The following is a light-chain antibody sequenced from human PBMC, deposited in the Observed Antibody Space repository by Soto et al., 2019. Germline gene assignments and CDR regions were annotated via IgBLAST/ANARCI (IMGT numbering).Light chain of an antibody. Sequence: IQLTQSPSSLSASVGDRVTITCRASQGISIHLAWYQQKPGNAPKLLIYGASTLQSGVPSRFTGSFYGTNFSLTINDLLPEDFATYYCQQVHAYPFSFGGGTKVDIK. CDR1: QGISIH. CDR2: GAS. J-gene: IGKJ4*01. V-gene: IGKV1-9*01. CDR3: QQVHAYPFS.